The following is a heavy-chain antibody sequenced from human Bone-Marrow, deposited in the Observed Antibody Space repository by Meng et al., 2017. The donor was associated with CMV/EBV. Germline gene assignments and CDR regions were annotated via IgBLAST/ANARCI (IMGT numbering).Heavy chain of an antibody. D-gene: IGHD3-10*01. Sequence: SETLSLTCTVSGYSISRSHYWGWIRQPPGKGLEWIGSGHHSGSTYYNPSLTSRVTISLDTSKNQFSLKLRSVTAADTAVYFCARGPTLSPKNVWFGVWDYYYYGMDVWGQGTTVTVSS. V-gene: IGHV4-38-2*02. CDR1: GYSISRSHY. CDR2: GHHSGST. J-gene: IGHJ6*02. CDR3: ARGPTLSPKNVWFGVWDYYYYGMDV.